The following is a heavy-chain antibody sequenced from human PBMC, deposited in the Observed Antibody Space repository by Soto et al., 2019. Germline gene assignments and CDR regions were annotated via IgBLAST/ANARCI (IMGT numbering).Heavy chain of an antibody. CDR2: IRDSGGRT. CDR3: AKNTVEVVASLFDY. CDR1: GFTFSDYA. V-gene: IGHV3-23*01. J-gene: IGHJ4*02. D-gene: IGHD5-12*01. Sequence: EVQLLESGGDLVQPGGSLRLSCAASGFTFSDYAMTWVRQAPGKGLEWVSGIRDSGGRTYYADSVKGRFTISRDNSKNTLYLQMNILRAEDTAVYYCAKNTVEVVASLFDYWGQGTLVTVSS.